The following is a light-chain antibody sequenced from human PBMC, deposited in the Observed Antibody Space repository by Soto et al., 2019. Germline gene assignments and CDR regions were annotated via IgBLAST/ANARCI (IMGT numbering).Light chain of an antibody. V-gene: IGKV2-28*01. J-gene: IGKJ1*01. CDR1: QSLLHSNGYNY. CDR3: MQALQPPWA. CDR2: LGS. Sequence: DIVMNQSPLSLPVTPGDPASISCRSSQSLLHSNGYNYLDWYLQKPGQSPQLLIYLGSNRASGVPDRFSGSGSGTDFTLKIRRVEAEDVGVYYCMQALQPPWAFGQGTKVEIK.